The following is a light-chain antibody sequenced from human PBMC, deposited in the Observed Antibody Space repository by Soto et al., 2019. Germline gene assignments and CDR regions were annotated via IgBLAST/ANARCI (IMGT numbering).Light chain of an antibody. CDR1: QSVASN. CDR3: QQRSNWPFT. V-gene: IGKV3-15*01. CDR2: GAS. J-gene: IGKJ4*01. Sequence: EIVMTQSPASLSVSPGDGATLSCRASQSVASNVAWYQQRPGQGPRLLIHGASTRAVGVPARFSGSGSGTDFTLTISSLQSEDFAVYYCQQRSNWPFTFGGGTKVEIK.